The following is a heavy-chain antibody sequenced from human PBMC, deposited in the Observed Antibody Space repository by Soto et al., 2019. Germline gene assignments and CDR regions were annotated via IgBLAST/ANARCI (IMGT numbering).Heavy chain of an antibody. CDR3: AREDSSGWYSPY. D-gene: IGHD6-19*01. Sequence: TGGSLRLSCAASGFAFSSYGMHWVRQAPGKGLEWVAVIWYDGSKKLYVDSVKGRFTISRDDSKNTLYLQMHSLRAEDTAVYYCAREDSSGWYSPYWGQGTLDTVSS. J-gene: IGHJ4*02. CDR1: GFAFSSYG. V-gene: IGHV3-33*01. CDR2: IWYDGSKK.